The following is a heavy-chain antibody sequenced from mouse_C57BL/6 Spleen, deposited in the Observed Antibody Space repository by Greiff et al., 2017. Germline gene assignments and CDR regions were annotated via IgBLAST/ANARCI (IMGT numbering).Heavy chain of an antibody. V-gene: IGHV5-12*01. CDR2: ISNGGGST. Sequence: EVKVVESGGGLVQPGGSLKLSCAASGFTFSDYYMYWVRQTPEKRLEWVAYISNGGGSTYYPDTVKGRFNISRDNAKNTLYLQRSRLKSEDTAIYYCARWHYGSSYDYAMGYWGQGTSVTVSS. D-gene: IGHD1-1*01. CDR1: GFTFSDYY. J-gene: IGHJ4*01. CDR3: ARWHYGSSYDYAMGY.